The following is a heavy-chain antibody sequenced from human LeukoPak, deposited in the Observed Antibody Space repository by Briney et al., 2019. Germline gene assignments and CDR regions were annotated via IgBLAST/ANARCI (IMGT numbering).Heavy chain of an antibody. Sequence: PSETLSLTCTVSGGSISSGSYYWSWIRQPAGKGLEWIGRIYTSGSTNYNPSLKSRVTISVDTSKNQFSLKLSSVTAADTAVYYCAREPLIYDSSGYYYVWFDPWGQGTLVPVSS. J-gene: IGHJ5*02. V-gene: IGHV4-61*02. CDR2: IYTSGST. D-gene: IGHD3-22*01. CDR1: GGSISSGSYY. CDR3: AREPLIYDSSGYYYVWFDP.